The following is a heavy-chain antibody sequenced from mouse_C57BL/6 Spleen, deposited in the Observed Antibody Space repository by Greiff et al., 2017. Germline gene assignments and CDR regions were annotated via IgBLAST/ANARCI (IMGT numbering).Heavy chain of an antibody. D-gene: IGHD1-1*01. CDR2: INPNYGTT. CDR1: GYSFTDYY. CDR3: SRADYYGSSPWFAY. Sequence: VQLKQSGPELVKPGASVKISCKASGYSFTDYYMNWVKQSHGKSLEWIGVINPNYGTTSYNQKFKGKATLTVDQSSSTAYMQLNSLTSEDSAVYYCSRADYYGSSPWFAYWGQGTLVTVSA. V-gene: IGHV1-39*01. J-gene: IGHJ3*01.